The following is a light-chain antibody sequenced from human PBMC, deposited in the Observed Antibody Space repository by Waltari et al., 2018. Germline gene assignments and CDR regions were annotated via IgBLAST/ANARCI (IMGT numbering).Light chain of an antibody. CDR2: MAS. Sequence: IPMNPSPSTLSASLGDRVTISCRASQSVGTWLAWYQQKPGKAPKLLIYMASTLESGVPSRFSGSGSGTEFTLTISSLQPDDFATYSCQQYSSFSTFGQGTKL. CDR1: QSVGTW. V-gene: IGKV1-5*03. CDR3: QQYSSFST. J-gene: IGKJ2*01.